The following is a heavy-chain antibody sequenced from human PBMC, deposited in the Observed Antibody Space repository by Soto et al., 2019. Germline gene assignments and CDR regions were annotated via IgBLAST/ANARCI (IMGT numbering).Heavy chain of an antibody. CDR2: INAGNGNT. D-gene: IGHD4-17*01. J-gene: IGHJ6*03. Sequence: GASVKVSCKASGYTFTSYAMHWVRQAPEQRLEWMGWINAGNGNTKYSQKFQGRVTITRDTSASTAYMELSSLRSEDTAVYYCARDEGSYGDYAPYYYYYMDVWGKGTTVTVSS. CDR3: ARDEGSYGDYAPYYYYYMDV. V-gene: IGHV1-3*01. CDR1: GYTFTSYA.